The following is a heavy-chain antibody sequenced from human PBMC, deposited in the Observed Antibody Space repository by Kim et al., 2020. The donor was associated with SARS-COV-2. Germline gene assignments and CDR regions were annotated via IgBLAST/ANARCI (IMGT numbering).Heavy chain of an antibody. J-gene: IGHJ4*02. CDR3: ARLHHASGYGYYFDY. CDR2: IYYSGST. CDR1: GGSISSSSYY. D-gene: IGHD5-12*01. V-gene: IGHV4-39*01. Sequence: SETLSLTCTVSGGSISSSSYYWGWIRQPPGKGLEWIGSIYYSGSTYYNPSLKSRVTISVDTSKNQFSLKLSSVTAADTAVYYCARLHHASGYGYYFDYWGQGTLVTVSS.